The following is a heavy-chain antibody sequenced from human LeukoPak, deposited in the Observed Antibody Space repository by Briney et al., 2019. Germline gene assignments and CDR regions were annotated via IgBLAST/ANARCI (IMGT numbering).Heavy chain of an antibody. CDR3: AGSLTRIVVVPANY. J-gene: IGHJ4*02. V-gene: IGHV3-30*01. CDR1: GFTFSSYA. CDR2: ISYDGSNK. D-gene: IGHD2-2*01. Sequence: GGSLRLSCAASGFTFSSYAIHWVRQAPGKGLEWVAVISYDGSNKYYADSVKGRFTISRDNSKNTLYLQMNSLRAEDTAVYYCAGSLTRIVVVPANYWGQGTLVTVSS.